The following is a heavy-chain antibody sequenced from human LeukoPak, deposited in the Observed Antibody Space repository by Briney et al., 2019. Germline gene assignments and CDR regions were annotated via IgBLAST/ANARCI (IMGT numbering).Heavy chain of an antibody. D-gene: IGHD2-2*03. CDR1: GFTFSSYT. CDR3: AKDSHWILFDD. J-gene: IGHJ4*02. CDR2: ISSSSSYI. Sequence: AGGSLRLSCAASGFTFSSYTMNWVRQAPGKGLEWVSSISSSSSYIYYAESVKGRFTMSRDNAKNSLYLQMNSLRAEDTAVYYCAKDSHWILFDDWGQGTLVTVSS. V-gene: IGHV3-21*01.